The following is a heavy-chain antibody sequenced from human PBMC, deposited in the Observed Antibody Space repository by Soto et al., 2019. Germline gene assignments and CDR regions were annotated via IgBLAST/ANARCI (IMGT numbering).Heavy chain of an antibody. V-gene: IGHV3-23*01. J-gene: IGHJ4*02. CDR1: GFTFSSYA. Sequence: GGSLRLSCAASGFTFSSYAMSWVRQAPGKGLEWVSAISGSGGSTYYADSVKGRFTISRDNSKNTLYLQMNSLRAEDTAVYYCAKDPGVRGAILYYFDYWGQGTLVTVSS. CDR3: AKDPGVRGAILYYFDY. D-gene: IGHD3-10*01. CDR2: ISGSGGST.